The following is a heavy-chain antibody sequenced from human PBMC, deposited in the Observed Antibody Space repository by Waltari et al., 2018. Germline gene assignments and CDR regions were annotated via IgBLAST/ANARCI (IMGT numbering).Heavy chain of an antibody. D-gene: IGHD6-13*01. CDR2: ISPILGIA. V-gene: IGHV1-69*10. Sequence: QVQLVQSGAEVKKPGSSVKVSCKASGGTFSSYAISWVRQAPGQGLEWMGGISPILGIANYAQKFQGRVTITADKSTSTAYMELSSLRSEDTAVYYCARGEAAAGHYYYYYMDVWGKGTTVTVSS. CDR3: ARGEAAAGHYYYYYMDV. J-gene: IGHJ6*03. CDR1: GGTFSSYA.